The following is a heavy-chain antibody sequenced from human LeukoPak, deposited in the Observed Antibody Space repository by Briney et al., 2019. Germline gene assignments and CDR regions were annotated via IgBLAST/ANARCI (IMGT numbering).Heavy chain of an antibody. Sequence: GGSLRPSCAASGFTFSSYWMHWVRQAPGKGLVWVSRINTDGSSTSYADSVKGRFTISRDNAKNTLYLQMNSLRAEDTAVYYCAREIAVAGTLWFDPWGQGTLVTVSS. CDR2: INTDGSST. J-gene: IGHJ5*02. V-gene: IGHV3-74*01. CDR1: GFTFSSYW. D-gene: IGHD6-19*01. CDR3: AREIAVAGTLWFDP.